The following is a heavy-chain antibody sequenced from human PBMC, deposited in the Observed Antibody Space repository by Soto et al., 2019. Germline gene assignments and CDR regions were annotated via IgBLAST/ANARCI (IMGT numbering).Heavy chain of an antibody. CDR3: ARRRYSSSSTLDV. V-gene: IGHV4-34*01. J-gene: IGHJ6*04. CDR2: INHSGST. Sequence: ETLSHTCRDYGGSVNGDYCSWSRKPPGKGLEWIGEINHSGSTNYNPSLKSRVTISVDTSKNQFSLKLSSVTAADTAVYYCARRRYSSSSTLDVWGKGTTVTVSS. CDR1: GGSVNGDY. D-gene: IGHD6-6*01.